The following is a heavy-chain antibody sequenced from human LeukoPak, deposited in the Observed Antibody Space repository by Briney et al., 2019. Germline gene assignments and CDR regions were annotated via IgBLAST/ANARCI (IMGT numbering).Heavy chain of an antibody. D-gene: IGHD5-24*01. Sequence: GGSLRLSCAASGFTVSSNYMSWVRQVPGKGLEWVSSISSSSSYIYYADSVKGRFTISRDNAKNSLYLQMNSLRAEDTAVYYCASVRDGYNFDTFDYWGQGTLVTVSS. J-gene: IGHJ4*02. CDR1: GFTVSSNY. CDR3: ASVRDGYNFDTFDY. CDR2: ISSSSSYI. V-gene: IGHV3-21*01.